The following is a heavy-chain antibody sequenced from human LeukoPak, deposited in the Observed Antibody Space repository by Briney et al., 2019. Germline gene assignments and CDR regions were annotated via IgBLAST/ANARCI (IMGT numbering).Heavy chain of an antibody. CDR1: GGSISSYY. J-gene: IGHJ6*03. CDR2: IYYSGST. D-gene: IGHD3-10*01. V-gene: IGHV4-59*01. Sequence: SETLSLTCTVSGGSISSYYWSWIRQPPGKGLEWIGYIYYSGSTSYNPSLKSRVTISVDTSKKQFSLKLSSVTAADTAVYYCARVEEGYGSGRRENYYYYYMDVWGKGTTVTISS. CDR3: ARVEEGYGSGRRENYYYYYMDV.